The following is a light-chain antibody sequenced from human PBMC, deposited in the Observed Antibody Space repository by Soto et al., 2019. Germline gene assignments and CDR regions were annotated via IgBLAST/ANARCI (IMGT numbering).Light chain of an antibody. CDR1: SSDVGGYNY. J-gene: IGLJ1*01. V-gene: IGLV2-14*01. CDR3: SSYTSSSTLYV. Sequence: QSALTQPASVSGSLGQSSTISCTGTSSDVGGYNYVSWYRHHPGKAPKLLIFDVTNRPSGVSNRFSGPKSGNTASLTISGLQPEDEADYYCSSYTSSSTLYVFGTGNKVTVL. CDR2: DVT.